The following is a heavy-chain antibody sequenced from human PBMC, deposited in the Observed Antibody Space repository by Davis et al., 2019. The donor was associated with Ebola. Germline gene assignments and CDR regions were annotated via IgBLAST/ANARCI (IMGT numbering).Heavy chain of an antibody. Sequence: SETLSLTCAVSGGTISSFNWWTWVRQSPGKGLEWIGQVWPGGSTDYNPSLKSRVTISIDKSKNHFSLNLTSVTATDTAVYYCARDLNRRFDPWGQGTLVTDSS. J-gene: IGHJ5*02. CDR2: VWPGGST. CDR3: ARDLNRRFDP. V-gene: IGHV4-4*02. D-gene: IGHD1-14*01. CDR1: GGTISSFNW.